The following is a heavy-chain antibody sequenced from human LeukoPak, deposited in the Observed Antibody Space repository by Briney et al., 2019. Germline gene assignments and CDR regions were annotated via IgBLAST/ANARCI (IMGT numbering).Heavy chain of an antibody. CDR1: GFTFNTHG. CDR2: INPNGNTI. Sequence: QPGRSLRLSCAASGFTFNTHGMHWVRQAPGKGLEWISYINPNGNTIYCADSVKGRFTISRDNAKNSLDLQMNRQGGEDTAVYYCAIVREGYRNGYYGMDVWGQGTTVTVSS. CDR3: AIVREGYRNGYYGMDV. D-gene: IGHD5-18*01. V-gene: IGHV3-48*03. J-gene: IGHJ6*01.